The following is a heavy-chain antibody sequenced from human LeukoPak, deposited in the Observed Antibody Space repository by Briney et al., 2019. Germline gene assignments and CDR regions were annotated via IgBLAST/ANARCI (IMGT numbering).Heavy chain of an antibody. CDR3: ANVLLSGRLGVLSSPLDY. CDR1: GSTFSSYG. CDR2: ISYDGSNK. D-gene: IGHD3-16*02. J-gene: IGHJ4*02. Sequence: GGSLRLSCAASGSTFSSYGMHWVRQAPGKGLEWVAVISYDGSNKYYADSVKGRFTISRDNSKNTLYLQMNSLRAEDTAVYYCANVLLSGRLGVLSSPLDYWGQGTLVTVSS. V-gene: IGHV3-30*18.